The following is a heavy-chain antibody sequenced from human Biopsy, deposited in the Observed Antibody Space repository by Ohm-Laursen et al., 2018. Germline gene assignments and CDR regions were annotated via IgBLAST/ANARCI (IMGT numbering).Heavy chain of an antibody. CDR3: ARDSSRRAREGGMDV. CDR1: GLSVSSYD. D-gene: IGHD6-6*01. CDR2: ISETSSHI. Sequence: SLRLSCAAPGLSVSSYDMNWVRQAPGKGLEWFSYISETSSHIYDADSVRGRFTVARDIAKNSLYLQLNSLRVEDTAVYYCARDSSRRAREGGMDVWGQGTTVTVSS. J-gene: IGHJ6*02. V-gene: IGHV3-21*01.